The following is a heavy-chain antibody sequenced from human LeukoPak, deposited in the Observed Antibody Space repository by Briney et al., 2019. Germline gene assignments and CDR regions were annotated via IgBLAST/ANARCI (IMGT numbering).Heavy chain of an antibody. CDR1: GGSFSGYY. CDR2: INHSGST. Sequence: SETLSLTCAVYGGSFSGYYWSWIRQPPGKGLEWIGEINHSGSTNYNPSLKSRVTISVDTSKNQFSLKLSSVTAADTAVYYCARGQTYYYDSSGYQWGQGTLVTVSS. CDR3: ARGQTYYYDSSGYQ. V-gene: IGHV4-34*01. D-gene: IGHD3-22*01. J-gene: IGHJ4*02.